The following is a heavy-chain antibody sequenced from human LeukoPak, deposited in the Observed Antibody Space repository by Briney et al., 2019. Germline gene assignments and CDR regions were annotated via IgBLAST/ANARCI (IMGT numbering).Heavy chain of an antibody. J-gene: IGHJ6*03. Sequence: ASVKVSCKASGYTFTGYYIQWVRQAPGQGLEWMGWINPHSGGTNYAQEFQGRVTMTRDTSISTAYMELSSLRPDDTAMYSCARGVTARGFYYYMDIWGNGTTVTISS. D-gene: IGHD2-21*02. CDR3: ARGVTARGFYYYMDI. CDR2: INPHSGGT. CDR1: GYTFTGYY. V-gene: IGHV1-2*02.